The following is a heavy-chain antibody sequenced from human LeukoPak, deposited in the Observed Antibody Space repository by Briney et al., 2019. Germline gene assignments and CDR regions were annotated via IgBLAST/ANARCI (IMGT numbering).Heavy chain of an antibody. CDR2: IYHSGST. D-gene: IGHD6-13*01. Sequence: LRLSCAASGFTFSDYYMSWIRQAPGKGLEWIGSIYHSGSTYYNPSLKSRVTISVDTSKNQFSLKLSSVTAADTAVYYCAREEQQPSTNWFDPWGQGTLVTVSS. CDR3: AREEQQPSTNWFDP. J-gene: IGHJ5*02. V-gene: IGHV4-38-2*02. CDR1: GFTFSDYY.